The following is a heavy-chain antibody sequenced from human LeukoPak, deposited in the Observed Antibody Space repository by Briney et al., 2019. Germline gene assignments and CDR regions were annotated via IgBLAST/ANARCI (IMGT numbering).Heavy chain of an antibody. V-gene: IGHV1-2*02. CDR1: GYTFTGYY. D-gene: IGHD3-22*01. Sequence: GASVKVSCKASGYTFTGYYMHWVRQAPGQGLEWMGWINPNSGGTNYAQKFQGRVTMTRDMSTSTVYMELSSLRSEDTAVYYCARGPLKTTMIVVVPAFDIWGQGTMVTVSS. CDR2: INPNSGGT. J-gene: IGHJ3*02. CDR3: ARGPLKTTMIVVVPAFDI.